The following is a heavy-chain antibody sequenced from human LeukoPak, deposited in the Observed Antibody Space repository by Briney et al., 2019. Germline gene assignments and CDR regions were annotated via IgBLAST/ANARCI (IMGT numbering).Heavy chain of an antibody. CDR2: INPNSGGT. V-gene: IGHV1-2*02. J-gene: IGHJ4*02. Sequence: ASVRVSCKASGYTFTGYYMHWVRQAPGQGLEWMGWINPNSGGTNYAQKFQGRVTMTRDTSISTAYMELSRLRSDDTAVYYCAREGSGGRPIHYWGQGTLVTVSS. D-gene: IGHD2-15*01. CDR1: GYTFTGYY. CDR3: AREGSGGRPIHY.